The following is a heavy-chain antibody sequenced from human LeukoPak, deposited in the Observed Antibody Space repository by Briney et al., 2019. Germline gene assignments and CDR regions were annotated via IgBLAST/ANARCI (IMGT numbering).Heavy chain of an antibody. V-gene: IGHV3-30-3*01. D-gene: IGHD1-1*01. CDR3: ARGNGAH. CDR1: GFTFSSYA. Sequence: GRSLRLSCAASGFTFSSYAMHWVRQAPGKGLEWVAVISYDGSNKYYADSVKGRFTISRDNSKNTLYLQMNSLRAEDTAVYYCARGNGAHWGQGTLVTVSS. J-gene: IGHJ4*02. CDR2: ISYDGSNK.